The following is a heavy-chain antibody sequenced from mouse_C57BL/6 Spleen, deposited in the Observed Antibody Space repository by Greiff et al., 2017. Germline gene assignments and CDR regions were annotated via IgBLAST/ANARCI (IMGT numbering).Heavy chain of an antibody. J-gene: IGHJ4*01. CDR2: INPNNGGT. Sequence: EVQLQQSGPELVKPGASVKISCKASGYTFTDYYMNWVKQSHGKSLEWIGDINPNNGGTSYNQKFKGKATLTVDKSSSTAYMELRSLTSEDSAVYYCARTYSLGAMDYWGQGTSVTVSS. D-gene: IGHD1-1*01. V-gene: IGHV1-26*01. CDR1: GYTFTDYY. CDR3: ARTYSLGAMDY.